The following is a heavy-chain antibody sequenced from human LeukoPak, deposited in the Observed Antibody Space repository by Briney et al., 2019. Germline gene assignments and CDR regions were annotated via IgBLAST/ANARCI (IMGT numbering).Heavy chain of an antibody. D-gene: IGHD1-26*01. V-gene: IGHV3-7*01. J-gene: IGHJ6*03. CDR2: IKQDGSEK. Sequence: GGSLRLSCAASGFIFSSYWMSWVRQAPGKGLEWVANIKQDGSEKYYVDSVKGRFTISRDNAKNSLYLQMNSLRAEDTAVYYCARDAGGSYYYYYMDVWGKGTTVTVSS. CDR1: GFIFSSYW. CDR3: ARDAGGSYYYYYMDV.